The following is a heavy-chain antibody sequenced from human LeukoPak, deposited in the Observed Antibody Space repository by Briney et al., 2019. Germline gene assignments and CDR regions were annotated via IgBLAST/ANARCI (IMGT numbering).Heavy chain of an antibody. J-gene: IGHJ4*02. CDR1: GYTFTGYY. D-gene: IGHD6-6*01. CDR2: IIPIFGTA. CDR3: AREYSSSALGY. V-gene: IGHV1-69*05. Sequence: ASVEVSCKASGYTFTGYYMHWVRQAPGQGLEWMGGIIPIFGTANYAQKFQGRVTITTDESTSTAYMELSSLRSEDTAVYYCAREYSSSALGYWGQGTLVTVSS.